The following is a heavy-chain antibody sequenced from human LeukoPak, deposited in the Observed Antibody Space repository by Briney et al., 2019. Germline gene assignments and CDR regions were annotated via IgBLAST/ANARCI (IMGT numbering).Heavy chain of an antibody. Sequence: SETLSLTCTVSGGSISSSSYYWGWIRQPPGKGLEWIGSIYYSGSTYYNPSLKSRVTISVDTSKNQFSLKLSSVAAADTAVYYCARTPYSSGWYGDYYGMDVWGQGTTVTVSS. CDR3: ARTPYSSGWYGDYYGMDV. J-gene: IGHJ6*02. V-gene: IGHV4-39*07. D-gene: IGHD6-19*01. CDR1: GGSISSSSYY. CDR2: IYYSGST.